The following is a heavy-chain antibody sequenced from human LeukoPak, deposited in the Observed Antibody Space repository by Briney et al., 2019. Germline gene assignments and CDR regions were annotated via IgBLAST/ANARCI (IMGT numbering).Heavy chain of an antibody. CDR2: ISYDGSNK. V-gene: IGHV3-30-3*01. D-gene: IGHD6-13*01. J-gene: IGHJ4*02. CDR1: GFTFSSYA. Sequence: GRSLRLSCAASGFTFSSYAMHWVRQAPGKGLEWVAVISYDGSNKYYADSVKGRFTISRDNSKNTLYLQMNSLRAEDTAVYYCARVGFIAAFDYWGQGTLVTVSS. CDR3: ARVGFIAAFDY.